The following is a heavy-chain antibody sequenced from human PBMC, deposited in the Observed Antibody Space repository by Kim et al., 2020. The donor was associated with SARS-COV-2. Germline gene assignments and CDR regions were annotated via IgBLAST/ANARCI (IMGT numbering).Heavy chain of an antibody. J-gene: IGHJ4*02. V-gene: IGHV7-4-1*02. D-gene: IGHD6-13*01. Sequence: GTPTYAQGFTGRFVFSLDTSVSTAYLQISSLKAEDTAVYYCASVSSSYDYWGQGTLVTVSS. CDR3: ASVSSSYDY. CDR2: GTP.